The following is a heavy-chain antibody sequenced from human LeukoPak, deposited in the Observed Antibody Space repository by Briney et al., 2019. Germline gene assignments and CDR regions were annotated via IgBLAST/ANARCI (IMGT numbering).Heavy chain of an antibody. Sequence: GGSLRLSCVASGFTFSSYWMTWVRQAPGKGLEWVANIKTDGSQIYYVDSVKGRFTISRDNSKNTLYLQMNSLSAEDTAVYYCAKDGGYYDIDYWGQGTLVTVSS. J-gene: IGHJ4*02. CDR3: AKDGGYYDIDY. CDR2: IKTDGSQI. V-gene: IGHV3-7*01. D-gene: IGHD3-22*01. CDR1: GFTFSSYW.